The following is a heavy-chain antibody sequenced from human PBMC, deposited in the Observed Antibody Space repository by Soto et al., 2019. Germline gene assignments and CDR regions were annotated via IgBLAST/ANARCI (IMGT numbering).Heavy chain of an antibody. CDR1: GYTFSSYD. V-gene: IGHV1-8*01. CDR3: ARRARMGTQLPLPFEY. Sequence: GASVKGPCKGSGYTFSSYDINWVRQAPGQGLEWMGWVNPNSGNTDYAQKFQGRVTMTRDLFINTAYMELSSLTSDDTAVYYCARRARMGTQLPLPFEYWAQGTLVTVSS. D-gene: IGHD5-18*01. CDR2: VNPNSGNT. J-gene: IGHJ4*02.